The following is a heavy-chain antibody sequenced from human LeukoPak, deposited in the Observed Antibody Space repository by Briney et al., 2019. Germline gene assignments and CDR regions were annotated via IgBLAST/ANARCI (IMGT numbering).Heavy chain of an antibody. J-gene: IGHJ6*02. D-gene: IGHD2-21*02. CDR3: ARGAGAYCGGDCYHYYYGMDV. V-gene: IGHV1-8*01. Sequence: ASVKVSCKASGYTFTSYDINWVRQATGQGLEWMGWMNPNSGNTGYAQKFQGRVTMTRNTSISTAYMELRSLRSDDTAVYYCARGAGAYCGGDCYHYYYGMDVWGQGTTVTVSS. CDR2: MNPNSGNT. CDR1: GYTFTSYD.